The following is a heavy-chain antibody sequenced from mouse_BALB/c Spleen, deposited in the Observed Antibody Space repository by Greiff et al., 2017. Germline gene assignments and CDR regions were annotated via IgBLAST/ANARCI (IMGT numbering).Heavy chain of an antibody. Sequence: EVQLQQSGTVLARPGASVKMSCKASGYSFTSYWMHWVKQRPGQGLEWIGAIYPGNSDTSYNQKFKGKAKLTAVTSASTAYMELSSLTNEDSAVYYCTRGDYDEVFAYWGQGTLVTVSA. J-gene: IGHJ3*01. CDR3: TRGDYDEVFAY. CDR1: GYSFTSYW. V-gene: IGHV1-5*01. CDR2: IYPGNSDT. D-gene: IGHD2-4*01.